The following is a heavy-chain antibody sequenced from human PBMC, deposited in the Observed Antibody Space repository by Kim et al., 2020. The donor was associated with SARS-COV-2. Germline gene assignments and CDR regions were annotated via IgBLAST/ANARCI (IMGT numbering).Heavy chain of an antibody. CDR1: GGSISSYY. Sequence: SETLSLTCTVSGGSISSYYWSWIRQPPGKGQEWIGYIYYSGSTNYNSSLKSRVTISVDTSKNQFSLKLSSVTAADTAVYYCARAPGVTIFGVVSSFDIWGQGTMVTVSS. D-gene: IGHD3-3*01. CDR3: ARAPGVTIFGVVSSFDI. CDR2: IYYSGST. J-gene: IGHJ3*02. V-gene: IGHV4-59*01.